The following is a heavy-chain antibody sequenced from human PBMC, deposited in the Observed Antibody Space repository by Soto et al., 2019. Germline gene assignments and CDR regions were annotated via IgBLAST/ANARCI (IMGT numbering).Heavy chain of an antibody. Sequence: ESVGGLVQPGGSLRLSCAASGFTFSSYDMHWVRQATGKGLEWVSAIGTAGDTYYPGSVKGRFTISRENAKNSLYLQMNSLRAEDTAVYYCARAPRYCSGGSCSVGYYYYGMDVWGQGTTVTVSS. J-gene: IGHJ6*02. CDR3: ARAPRYCSGGSCSVGYYYYGMDV. D-gene: IGHD2-15*01. CDR2: IGTAGDT. CDR1: GFTFSSYD. V-gene: IGHV3-13*01.